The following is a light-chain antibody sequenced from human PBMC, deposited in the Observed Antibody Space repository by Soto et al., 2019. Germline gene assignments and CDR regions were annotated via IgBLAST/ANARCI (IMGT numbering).Light chain of an antibody. CDR2: LGS. CDR1: QSLMYTNGYNY. J-gene: IGKJ4*01. CDR3: MQALQTPPT. Sequence: DIVMTQSPLSLPVTPGEPASISCRSSQSLMYTNGYNYLDWYLQKPGPSPQLLIYLGSNRASGVPDRFSGSGSGTDFTLKISRVEAEDVGVYYCMQALQTPPTFGGGTKVEIK. V-gene: IGKV2-28*01.